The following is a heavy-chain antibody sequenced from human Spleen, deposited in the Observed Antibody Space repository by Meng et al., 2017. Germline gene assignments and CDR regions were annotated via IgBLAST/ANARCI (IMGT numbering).Heavy chain of an antibody. CDR3: ARGGDYPPKTGNDAFDI. Sequence: QGPRRHSGPGRVNPPGTLSLTGSVSSASISHSNWWSWVRQPPGKGLQWIGDIYHSGTTHYNPSLQSRVNMSVDKSKNQFSLRLSSVTASDTAVYYCARGGDYPPKTGNDAFDIWGPGTMVTVSS. CDR1: SASISHSNW. J-gene: IGHJ3*02. V-gene: IGHV4-4*03. CDR2: IYHSGTT. D-gene: IGHD3-10*01.